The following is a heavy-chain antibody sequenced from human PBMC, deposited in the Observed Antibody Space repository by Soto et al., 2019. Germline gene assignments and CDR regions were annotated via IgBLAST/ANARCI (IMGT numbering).Heavy chain of an antibody. V-gene: IGHV3-7*03. CDR2: IKQDGSEK. CDR3: AKESGIAVAATDIDY. CDR1: GFTFSGYW. J-gene: IGHJ4*02. Sequence: PGGSLRLSCAASGFTFSGYWMSWVRQAPGKGLEWVANIKQDGSEKYYVDSVKGRFTISRDNAKNSLYLQMSSLRAEDTAVYYCAKESGIAVAATDIDYWGQGALVTVSS. D-gene: IGHD6-19*01.